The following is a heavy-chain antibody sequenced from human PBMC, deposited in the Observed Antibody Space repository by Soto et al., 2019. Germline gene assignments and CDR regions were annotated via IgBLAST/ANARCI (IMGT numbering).Heavy chain of an antibody. D-gene: IGHD5-12*01. J-gene: IGHJ4*02. V-gene: IGHV3-21*01. CDR3: ARDPRDIVAKTIDY. CDR1: GFTFSSYS. CDR2: ISSSSSYI. Sequence: EVQLVESGGGLVKPGGSLRLSCAASGFTFSSYSMNWVRQAPGKGLEWVSSISSSSSYIYYADSVKGRFTISRDNAKNSLYLQMNSLRAEDTAVYYCARDPRDIVAKTIDYWGQGTLVTVSS.